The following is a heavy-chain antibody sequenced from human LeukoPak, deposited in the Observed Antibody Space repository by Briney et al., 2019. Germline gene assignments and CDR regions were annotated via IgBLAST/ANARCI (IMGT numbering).Heavy chain of an antibody. D-gene: IGHD3-16*01. V-gene: IGHV3-23*01. J-gene: IGHJ4*02. CDR1: GFTFSSYA. CDR2: ISGSGTYT. Sequence: GGSLRLSCAASGFTFSSYAMTRVRQAPGKGLEWVSGISGSGTYTYHADSVKGRFTISRDNSKNTLYLQMNSLRADDTAVYYCARGGRGFETSPSFDYWGQGTLVTVSS. CDR3: ARGGRGFETSPSFDY.